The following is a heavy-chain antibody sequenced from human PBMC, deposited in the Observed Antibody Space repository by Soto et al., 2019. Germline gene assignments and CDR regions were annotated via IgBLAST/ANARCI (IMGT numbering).Heavy chain of an antibody. J-gene: IGHJ5*02. CDR1: GYTFTSYY. D-gene: IGHD3-10*01. CDR3: ASSLRAYGGMYMGWFDP. CDR2: INPSGGST. Sequence: QVQLVQSGDEVKKPGASVKVSCKASGYTFTSYYMHGVRQAPGQGLEWMGIINPSGGSTSYAQKFQGRVTMTRDTSTSTVYMGMSSLRSADTAVYYCASSLRAYGGMYMGWFDPWGQGTLVTVSS. V-gene: IGHV1-46*01.